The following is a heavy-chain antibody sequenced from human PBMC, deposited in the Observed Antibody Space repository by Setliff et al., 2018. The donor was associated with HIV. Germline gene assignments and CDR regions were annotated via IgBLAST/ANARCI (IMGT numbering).Heavy chain of an antibody. Sequence: LRLSCAASGFPFSNYAMSWVRQAPGKGLEWVSAISSGGGTYYADSVKGRFTVSRDNAKNTVYLQMNSLTAEDTAVYYCASETGASRGWFGYWGQGTLVTVSS. D-gene: IGHD6-13*01. CDR1: GFPFSNYA. CDR2: ISSGGGT. J-gene: IGHJ5*01. V-gene: IGHV3-23*01. CDR3: ASETGASRGWFGY.